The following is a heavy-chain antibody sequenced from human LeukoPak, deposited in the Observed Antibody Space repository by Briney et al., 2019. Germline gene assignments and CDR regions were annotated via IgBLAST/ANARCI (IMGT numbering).Heavy chain of an antibody. CDR3: ARDGFRGPSDY. V-gene: IGHV1-18*01. CDR1: GYTFNSYS. Sequence: GASVKVSCKASGYTFNSYSINWVRQAPGQGLEWMGSINAYNGNKNYAQKVQGRVTMTTDTSTSTAYLELRSLRSDDTALYYCARDGFRGPSDYWGQGTLVTVSS. J-gene: IGHJ4*02. CDR2: INAYNGNK. D-gene: IGHD3-16*01.